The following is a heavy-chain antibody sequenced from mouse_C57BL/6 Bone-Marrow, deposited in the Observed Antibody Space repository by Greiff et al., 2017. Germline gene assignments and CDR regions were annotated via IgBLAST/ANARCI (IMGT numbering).Heavy chain of an antibody. D-gene: IGHD1-1*01. V-gene: IGHV1-26*01. CDR3: AREDFLITTGVASLDY. J-gene: IGHJ2*01. CDR1: GYTFTDYY. CDR2: INPNNGGT. Sequence: EVQLQQSGPELVKPGASVKISCKASGYTFTDYYMNWVKQSHGKSLEWIGDINPNNGGTSYNQKFKGKATLTVDKSSSTAYMELRSLTSEDSAVYYCAREDFLITTGVASLDYWGQGTTLTVSS.